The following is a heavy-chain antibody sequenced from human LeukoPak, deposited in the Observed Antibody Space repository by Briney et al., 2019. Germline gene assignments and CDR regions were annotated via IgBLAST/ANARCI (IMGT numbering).Heavy chain of an antibody. CDR2: INAGNGNT. CDR1: GYTFTSYA. CDR3: ARDGYSSSWYRLSYYFDY. D-gene: IGHD6-13*01. V-gene: IGHV1-3*01. J-gene: IGHJ4*02. Sequence: ASVKVSCKASGYTFTSYAMHWVRQAPGQRLEWMGWINAGNGNTKYSQKFQGRVTITRDTSASTAYMELSSLRSEDTAVYYCARDGYSSSWYRLSYYFDYWGQGTLVTVSS.